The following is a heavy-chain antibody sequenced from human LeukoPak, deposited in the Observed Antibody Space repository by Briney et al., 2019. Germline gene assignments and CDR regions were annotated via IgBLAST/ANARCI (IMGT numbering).Heavy chain of an antibody. D-gene: IGHD3-3*01. Sequence: ASVKVSRKASGYTFTSYGISWVRQAPGQGLEWMGWISGYNGNTHYAQKLQGRVTMTTDTSASTAYLELGSLRSDDTAVYFCSRDYYDFWTGYSYTLEHWGQGTLVTVSS. J-gene: IGHJ4*02. CDR3: SRDYYDFWTGYSYTLEH. CDR1: GYTFTSYG. CDR2: ISGYNGNT. V-gene: IGHV1-18*01.